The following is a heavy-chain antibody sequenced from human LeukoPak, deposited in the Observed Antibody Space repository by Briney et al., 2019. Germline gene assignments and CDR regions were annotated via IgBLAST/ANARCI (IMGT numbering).Heavy chain of an antibody. Sequence: SETLSLTCTVSGGSISSGSYYWGWIRQPPGKGLEWIASIYYTGDTYYNPSLKSRVTISVDTSKNQFSLKLSSVTAADTAVYYCARGLRWPQAFDIWGQGTMVTVSS. CDR2: IYYTGDT. J-gene: IGHJ3*02. V-gene: IGHV4-39*01. CDR1: GGSISSGSYY. CDR3: ARGLRWPQAFDI. D-gene: IGHD4-23*01.